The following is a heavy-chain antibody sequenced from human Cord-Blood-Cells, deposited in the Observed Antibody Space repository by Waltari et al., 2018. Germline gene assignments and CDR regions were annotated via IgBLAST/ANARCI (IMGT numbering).Heavy chain of an antibody. CDR3: ARGASNWYFDL. J-gene: IGHJ2*01. D-gene: IGHD6-6*01. CDR2: INHSGST. V-gene: IGHV4-34*01. CDR1: GGSFSGYY. Sequence: LQQWGAGLLKPSETLSLTCAVYGGSFSGYYWSWIRQPPGKGLEWIGEINHSGSTNYNPSLKSRVTISVDTSKNQFSLKLSSVTAADTAVYYCARGASNWYFDLWGRGTLVTVSS.